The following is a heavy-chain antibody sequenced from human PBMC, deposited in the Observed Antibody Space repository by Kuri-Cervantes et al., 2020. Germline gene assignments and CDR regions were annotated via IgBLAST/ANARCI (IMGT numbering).Heavy chain of an antibody. CDR1: GCTFSSYS. D-gene: IGHD2-2*01. V-gene: IGHV3-21*01. J-gene: IGHJ6*02. Sequence: GESLKISCAASGCTFSSYSMNWVRQAPGKGLEWVSSISSSSYIYYADSVKGRFTISRDNAKNSLYLQMNSLRAEDTAVYYCAREYCSSTSCSPYYYYGMDVWGQGTTVTVSS. CDR2: ISSSSYI. CDR3: AREYCSSTSCSPYYYYGMDV.